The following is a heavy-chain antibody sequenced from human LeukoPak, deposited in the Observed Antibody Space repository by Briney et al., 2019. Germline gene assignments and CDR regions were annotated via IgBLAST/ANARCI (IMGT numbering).Heavy chain of an antibody. CDR1: GFTFDDYA. CDR2: ISWNSGSI. V-gene: IGHV3-9*01. CDR3: AKGAHEILVAPKSGVDY. Sequence: GGSLRLSCAASGFTFDDYAMHWVRQAPGKGLEWVSGISWNSGSIGYADSVKGRFTISRDNAKNSLYLQMNSLRAEDTALYYCAKGAHEILVAPKSGVDYWGQGTLVTVSS. J-gene: IGHJ4*02. D-gene: IGHD5-12*01.